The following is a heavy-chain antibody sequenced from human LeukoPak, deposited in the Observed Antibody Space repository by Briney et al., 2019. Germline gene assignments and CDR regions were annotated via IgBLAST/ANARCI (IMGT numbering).Heavy chain of an antibody. CDR2: IYYTGST. Sequence: KPSETLSLTCTVSGGSISTYYWSWVRQTPGKGLEWIGYIYYTGSTKYNPSLESRVTISVDTSKNQSSLKLSSVTAADTAVYYCARGFSRDGHRHWYFDLWGRGTLVTVSS. CDR1: GGSISTYY. V-gene: IGHV4-59*01. J-gene: IGHJ2*01. D-gene: IGHD5-24*01. CDR3: ARGFSRDGHRHWYFDL.